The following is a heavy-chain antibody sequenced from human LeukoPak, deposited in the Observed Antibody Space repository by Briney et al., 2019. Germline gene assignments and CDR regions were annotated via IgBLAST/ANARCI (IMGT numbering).Heavy chain of an antibody. V-gene: IGHV1-69*13. CDR1: GGTFSSYA. CDR3: AREARYYDILTGYYLFYFDY. D-gene: IGHD3-9*01. Sequence: SVKVSCKASGGTFSSYAISWVRQAPGQGLEWMGGIIPIFGTANYAQKFQGRVTITADESTSTAYMELSSLRSEDTAVYYCAREARYYDILTGYYLFYFDYWGQGALVTVSS. J-gene: IGHJ4*02. CDR2: IIPIFGTA.